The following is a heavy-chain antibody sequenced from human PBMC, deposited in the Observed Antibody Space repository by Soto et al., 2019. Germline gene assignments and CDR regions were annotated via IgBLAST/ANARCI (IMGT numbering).Heavy chain of an antibody. CDR3: ALALGVKFDRYSFDY. V-gene: IGHV4-30-4*01. J-gene: IGHJ4*02. CDR2: IYYTGST. Sequence: NPSETLSLTCTVSGGSMSGGDYYWSWIRQPPGKGLEWIGFIYYTGSTYYNPSLQSRVTISVDTSKNQFSLRLTSVTAADTAMYYCALALGVKFDRYSFDYWGQGTVVTVSS. CDR1: GGSMSGGDYY. D-gene: IGHD3-16*01.